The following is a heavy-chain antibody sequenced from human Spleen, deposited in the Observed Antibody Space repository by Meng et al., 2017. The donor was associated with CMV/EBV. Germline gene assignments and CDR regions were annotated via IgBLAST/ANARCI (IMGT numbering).Heavy chain of an antibody. Sequence: FTGYYMHWVRQAPGQGLEWMGWINPNSGGTNYAQKFQGRVTMTRDTSISTAYMELSRLRSDDTAVYYCARSGYCSSTSCYGGRDWFDPWGQGTLVTVSS. V-gene: IGHV1-2*02. CDR3: ARSGYCSSTSCYGGRDWFDP. CDR2: INPNSGGT. J-gene: IGHJ5*02. CDR1: FTGYY. D-gene: IGHD2-2*01.